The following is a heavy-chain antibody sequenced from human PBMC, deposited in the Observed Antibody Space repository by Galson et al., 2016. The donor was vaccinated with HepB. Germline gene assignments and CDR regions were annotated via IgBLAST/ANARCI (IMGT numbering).Heavy chain of an antibody. V-gene: IGHV3-30-3*01. J-gene: IGHJ6*02. Sequence: SLRLSCAASEFTFSDYTMHWVRQAPGKGLEWVAVVSYNESNKSYANSVKGRFTNTRDKSKKTLYLQMNSLKTEDTAMYYCARGGRTGYYYGIDVWGQGTTVTVSS. CDR3: ARGGRTGYYYGIDV. CDR1: EFTFSDYT. CDR2: VSYNESNK. D-gene: IGHD2-8*02.